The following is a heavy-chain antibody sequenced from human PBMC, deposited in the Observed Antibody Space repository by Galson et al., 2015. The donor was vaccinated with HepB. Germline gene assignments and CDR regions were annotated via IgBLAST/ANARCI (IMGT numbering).Heavy chain of an antibody. CDR1: EDMFTTYW. D-gene: IGHD1-1*01. Sequence: QSGAEVKKPGESLKISCKASEDMFTTYWIAWVRQRPGKGLEWMGIINPVDSDTRYSQSFQGQVTISVDKSTTTAHLQWNSLKASDTAFYYCAGKRGNPLETWGQGTMVTVAS. J-gene: IGHJ3*01. CDR2: INPVDSDT. CDR3: AGKRGNPLET. V-gene: IGHV5-51*03.